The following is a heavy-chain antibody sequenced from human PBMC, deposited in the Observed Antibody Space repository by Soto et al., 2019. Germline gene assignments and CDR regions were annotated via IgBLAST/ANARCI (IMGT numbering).Heavy chain of an antibody. Sequence: EVQLVESGGGLVQPGRSLRLSCAASGFTFDDYAMHWVRQAPGKGLEWVSGISWNSGSIDYADSVKGRFTISRYNAKNSLYLQMNSLRAEDTALYYCAKGGYNWYSYLDYWGQGTLVTVSS. V-gene: IGHV3-9*01. CDR1: GFTFDDYA. J-gene: IGHJ4*02. CDR3: AKGGYNWYSYLDY. D-gene: IGHD1-7*01. CDR2: ISWNSGSI.